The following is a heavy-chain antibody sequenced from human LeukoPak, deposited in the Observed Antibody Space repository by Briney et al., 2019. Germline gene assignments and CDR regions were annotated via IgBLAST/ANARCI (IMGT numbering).Heavy chain of an antibody. CDR3: ARPPPGGWYHYYYMDV. CDR1: GGSISSYY. J-gene: IGHJ6*03. D-gene: IGHD6-19*01. Sequence: SETLSLTCTVSGGSISSYYWSWIRQIPGKGLEWIGYIYYSGSTNFNPSLKSRVTISVDTSKNQFSLKLSSVTAADTAVYYCARPPPGGWYHYYYMDVWGKGTTITISS. V-gene: IGHV4-59*12. CDR2: IYYSGST.